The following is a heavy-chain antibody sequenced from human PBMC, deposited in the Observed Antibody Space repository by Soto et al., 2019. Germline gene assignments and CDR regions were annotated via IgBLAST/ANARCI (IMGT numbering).Heavy chain of an antibody. CDR2: ISSSSSTI. CDR1: GFTFSSYS. CDR3: ARDFGGDTAMVHPY. V-gene: IGHV3-48*02. J-gene: IGHJ4*02. D-gene: IGHD5-18*01. Sequence: EVQLVESGGGLVQPGGSLRLSCAASGFTFSSYSMNWVRQAPGKGLEWVSYISSSSSTIYYADSVKGRFTISRDNAKNSMYMQMNILRDEDTAVYDCARDFGGDTAMVHPYWGQGTLVTVSS.